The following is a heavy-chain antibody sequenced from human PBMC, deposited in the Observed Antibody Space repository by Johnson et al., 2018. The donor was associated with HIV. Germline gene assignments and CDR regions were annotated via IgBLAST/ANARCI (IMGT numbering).Heavy chain of an antibody. V-gene: IGHV3-15*01. Sequence: VQLVESGGGVVRPGGSLRLSCAAAGFTFSSYAMHWVRQAPGKGLEWVGRIKSKTDGGTTDYAAPVKGRFTISRDDSKNTLYLQMNSLRAEDTAVYYCAREDQDAFDIWGQGTMVTVSS. CDR1: GFTFSSYA. J-gene: IGHJ3*02. CDR2: IKSKTDGGTT. CDR3: AREDQDAFDI.